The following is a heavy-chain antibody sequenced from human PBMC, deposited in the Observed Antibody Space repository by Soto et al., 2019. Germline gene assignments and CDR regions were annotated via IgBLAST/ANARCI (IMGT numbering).Heavy chain of an antibody. Sequence: GGSLRLSCAASGFTFSSYGMHWVRQAPGKGLEWVAVISYDGSNKYYADSVKGRFTISRDNSKNTLYLQMNSLRAEDTAVYYCAKDLGPYYDILTDLIDYWGQGTLVTVSS. V-gene: IGHV3-30*18. CDR1: GFTFSSYG. D-gene: IGHD3-9*01. CDR3: AKDLGPYYDILTDLIDY. J-gene: IGHJ4*02. CDR2: ISYDGSNK.